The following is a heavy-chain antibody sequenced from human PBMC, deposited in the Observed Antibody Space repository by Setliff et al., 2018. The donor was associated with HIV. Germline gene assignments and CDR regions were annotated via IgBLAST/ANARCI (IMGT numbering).Heavy chain of an antibody. Sequence: ASVKVSCKASGYTFTNYAMHWLRQAPGQRLEWMGWMNPNSGNTGYAQKFQGRVIITADESTSTAYMELSSLTSGDTAVYYCAAGLNYYDRSGLGAWGQGTLVTVSS. CDR2: MNPNSGNT. D-gene: IGHD3-22*01. CDR3: AAGLNYYDRSGLGA. J-gene: IGHJ5*02. CDR1: GYTFTNYA. V-gene: IGHV1-3*01.